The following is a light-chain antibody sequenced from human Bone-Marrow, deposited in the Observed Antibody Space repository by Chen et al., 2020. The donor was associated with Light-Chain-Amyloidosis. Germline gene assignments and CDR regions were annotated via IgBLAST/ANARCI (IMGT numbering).Light chain of an antibody. CDR1: QSITVY. Sequence: DIQVTQSPSSLSASVGDRVTLTCRTSQSITVYLTWYRQIPGKAPELLIYGASSLQSGVPSRFSGSGSGTDFTLAISSLQPEDFATYYCQQSYSTPYTFGLGTKLEIK. CDR2: GAS. CDR3: QQSYSTPYT. J-gene: IGKJ2*01. V-gene: IGKV1-39*01.